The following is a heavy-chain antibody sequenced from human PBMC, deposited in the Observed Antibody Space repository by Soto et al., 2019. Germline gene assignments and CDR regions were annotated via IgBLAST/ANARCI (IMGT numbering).Heavy chain of an antibody. Sequence: ASVKVSCKASGYTFIRYGITWVRQAPGQGFEWMGWISPYDDSTIYAPKFQGRVTMSTDTSTSTVYMEVGSLTSDDTAVYYCARDNLPSSIAEPGLPKYFQFWGQGTRVTVSS. CDR1: GYTFIRYG. V-gene: IGHV1-18*01. J-gene: IGHJ1*01. CDR2: ISPYDDST. D-gene: IGHD6-13*01. CDR3: ARDNLPSSIAEPGLPKYFQF.